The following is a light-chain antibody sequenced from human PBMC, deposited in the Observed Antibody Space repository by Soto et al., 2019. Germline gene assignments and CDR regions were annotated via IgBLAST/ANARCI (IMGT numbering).Light chain of an antibody. Sequence: QSALTQPASVSGSPGQSITISCTGTNSDLGSYNLVSWFQQHPGKVPKVMIYEGTKRPSGIPDRFSGSKSGTSATLGITGLQTGDEAVYYCGSWDTSLSARVFGGGTKLTVL. J-gene: IGLJ3*02. CDR3: GSWDTSLSARV. CDR1: NSDLGSYNL. V-gene: IGLV2-14*02. CDR2: EGT.